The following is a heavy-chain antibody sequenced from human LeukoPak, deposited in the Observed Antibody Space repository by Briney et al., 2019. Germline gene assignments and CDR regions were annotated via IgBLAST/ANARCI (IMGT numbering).Heavy chain of an antibody. CDR3: ARDGPRSYPGYYYYYMDV. CDR1: GGTFSSYA. V-gene: IGHV1-69*01. CDR2: IIPIFGTA. Sequence: ASVKVSCKASGGTFSSYAISWVRQAPGQGLEWMGGIIPIFGTANYAQKLQGRVTITADESTSTAYMELSSLRSVDTAVYYCARDGPRSYPGYYYYYMDVWGKGTTVTVSS. J-gene: IGHJ6*03.